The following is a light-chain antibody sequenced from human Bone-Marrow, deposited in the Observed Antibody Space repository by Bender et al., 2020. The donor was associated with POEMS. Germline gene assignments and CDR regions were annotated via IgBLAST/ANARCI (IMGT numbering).Light chain of an antibody. V-gene: IGLV2-14*03. Sequence: QSALTQPASVSGSPGQSITIPCTGTSSDVGSSNYVSWYQHHPGKAPKLMIYDVTNRPSGVSNRFSGSKSGNTASLTISGLQAEDEADYYCSSYTISSTLGVFGGGTKLTVL. J-gene: IGLJ3*02. CDR2: DVT. CDR3: SSYTISSTLGV. CDR1: SSDVGSSNY.